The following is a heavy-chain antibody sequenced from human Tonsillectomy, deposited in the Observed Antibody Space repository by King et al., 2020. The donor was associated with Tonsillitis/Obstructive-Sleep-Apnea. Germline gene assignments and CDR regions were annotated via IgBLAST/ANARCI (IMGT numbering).Heavy chain of an antibody. CDR2: IYYSGST. V-gene: IGHV4-59*08. CDR3: ARTRYSYGYHFDY. D-gene: IGHD5-18*01. Sequence: QLQESGPGLVKPSETLSLTCTVSGGSIRSYYWSWIRQPPGKGLEWIGYIYYSGSTNYNPSLKSRVTISVDTSKNQFSLKLSSVTAADTAVYYCARTRYSYGYHFDYWGQGTLVTVSS. J-gene: IGHJ4*02. CDR1: GGSIRSYY.